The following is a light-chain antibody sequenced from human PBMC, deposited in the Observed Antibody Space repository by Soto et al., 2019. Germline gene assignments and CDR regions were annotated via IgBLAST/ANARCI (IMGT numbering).Light chain of an antibody. Sequence: QSALTQPRSVSGSPGQSVTISCTGTSSDVGRYNYVSWYQQHPGKAPKLMIYDVNKRPSGVPDRFSGSKSGNTASLTISGLQAEDEADYYCCSYAGSYTFWVFGGGTKLTVL. CDR3: CSYAGSYTFWV. V-gene: IGLV2-11*01. CDR2: DVN. CDR1: SSDVGRYNY. J-gene: IGLJ3*02.